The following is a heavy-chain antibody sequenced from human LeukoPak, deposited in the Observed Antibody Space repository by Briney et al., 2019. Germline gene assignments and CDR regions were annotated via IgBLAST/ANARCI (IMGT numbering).Heavy chain of an antibody. D-gene: IGHD2-15*01. CDR1: GGSISSYY. CDR2: IYYSGST. J-gene: IGHJ6*02. CDR3: ARVPYCSGGSCNYYYYYGMDV. V-gene: IGHV4-59*12. Sequence: SETLSLTCTVSGGSISSYYWSWIRQPPGKGLEWIGYIYYSGSTNYNPSLKSRVTISVDTSKNQSSLKLSSVTAADTAVYYCARVPYCSGGSCNYYYYYGMDVWGQGTTVTVSS.